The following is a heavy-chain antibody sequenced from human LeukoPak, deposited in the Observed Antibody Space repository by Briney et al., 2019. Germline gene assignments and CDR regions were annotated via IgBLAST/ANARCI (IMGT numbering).Heavy chain of an antibody. Sequence: ALVKVSCKASGYTFTSYDFNWVRQASGQRPEWMGWMSPNSGDTGYAQKFQDRVTMTRNTSISTAYMELSSLRSDDTAVYYCARGPPNWGYDYWGPGTLVTVSS. CDR3: ARGPPNWGYDY. CDR2: MSPNSGDT. J-gene: IGHJ4*02. CDR1: GYTFTSYD. V-gene: IGHV1-8*01. D-gene: IGHD7-27*01.